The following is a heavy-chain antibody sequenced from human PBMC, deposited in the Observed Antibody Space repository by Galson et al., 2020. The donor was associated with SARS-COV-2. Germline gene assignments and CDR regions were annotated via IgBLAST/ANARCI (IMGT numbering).Heavy chain of an antibody. D-gene: IGHD3-3*01. CDR1: GASIRSGRYH. J-gene: IGHJ6*02. CDR2: IYTSGNT. Sequence: SETLSLTCTVSGASIRSGRYHWSWIRQPAGKGLESIGRIYTSGNTNYNPSLKSRVTILLDTSKNQFSLRLRSVTAADTAVYYCARGEFFEFNYYGMDVWGQGTTVTVSS. CDR3: ARGEFFEFNYYGMDV. V-gene: IGHV4-61*02.